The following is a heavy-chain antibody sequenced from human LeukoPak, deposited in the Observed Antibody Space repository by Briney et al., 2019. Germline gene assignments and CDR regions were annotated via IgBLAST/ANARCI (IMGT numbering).Heavy chain of an antibody. CDR2: IYPGDSDT. Sequence: GESLKISCKGSGYSFTSYWIGWVRQMPGKGLERMGIIYPGDSDTRYSPSFQGQVTISADKSISTAYLQWSSLKASDTAMYYCARPIDSSGFAFDYWGQGTLVTVSS. CDR3: ARPIDSSGFAFDY. V-gene: IGHV5-51*01. CDR1: GYSFTSYW. J-gene: IGHJ4*02. D-gene: IGHD3-22*01.